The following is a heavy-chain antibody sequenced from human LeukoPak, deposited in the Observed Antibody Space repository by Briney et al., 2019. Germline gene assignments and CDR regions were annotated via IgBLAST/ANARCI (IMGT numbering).Heavy chain of an antibody. Sequence: ASVKVSCKASGYTFTSYDINWVRQATGQGLEWMGWMNPNSGNTGYAQKFQGRVTMTRSTSISTAYMELSSLRSEDTAVYYCARGGPLDCSSTSCYNGFDPWGQGTLVTVSS. V-gene: IGHV1-8*01. CDR2: MNPNSGNT. J-gene: IGHJ5*02. CDR3: ARGGPLDCSSTSCYNGFDP. D-gene: IGHD2-2*02. CDR1: GYTFTSYD.